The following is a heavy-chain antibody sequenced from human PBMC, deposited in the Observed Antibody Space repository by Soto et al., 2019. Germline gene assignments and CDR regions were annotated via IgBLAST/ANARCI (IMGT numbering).Heavy chain of an antibody. CDR3: ARRPETNYYYGMDV. J-gene: IGHJ6*02. Sequence: QITLKESGPTLVKPTQTLTLTCTFSGFSLSTSGVGVGWIRQPPGKALEWLALIYWDDDKRYSPSLKSRLTITKDTSKNQAVLTMANMDPVDTATYYCARRPETNYYYGMDVWGQGTTVTVSS. CDR2: IYWDDDK. D-gene: IGHD1-7*01. CDR1: GFSLSTSGVG. V-gene: IGHV2-5*02.